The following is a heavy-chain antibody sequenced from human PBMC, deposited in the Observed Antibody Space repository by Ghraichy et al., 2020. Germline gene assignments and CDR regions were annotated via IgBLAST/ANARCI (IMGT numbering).Heavy chain of an antibody. J-gene: IGHJ3*02. CDR2: IYYSGST. V-gene: IGHV4-59*08. Sequence: ESLNISCTVSGGSISSYYWSWIRQPPGKGLEWIGYIYYSGSTNYNPSLKSRVTISVDTSKNQFSLKLSSVTAADTAVYYCARLGTRDAFDIWGQGTMVTVSS. CDR1: GGSISSYY. CDR3: ARLGTRDAFDI. D-gene: IGHD2-2*01.